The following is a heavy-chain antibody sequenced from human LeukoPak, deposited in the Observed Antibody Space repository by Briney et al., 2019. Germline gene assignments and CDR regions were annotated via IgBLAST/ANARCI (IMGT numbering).Heavy chain of an antibody. J-gene: IGHJ4*02. Sequence: SETLSLTCTVSGGSISSGGYYWSWIRQPPGKGQEWIGYIYHSGSTYYNPSLKSRVTISVDRSKNQFSLKLSSVTAADTAVYYCASATIFGVGHFDYWGQGTLVTVSS. V-gene: IGHV4-30-2*01. CDR2: IYHSGST. CDR1: GGSISSGGYY. CDR3: ASATIFGVGHFDY. D-gene: IGHD3-3*01.